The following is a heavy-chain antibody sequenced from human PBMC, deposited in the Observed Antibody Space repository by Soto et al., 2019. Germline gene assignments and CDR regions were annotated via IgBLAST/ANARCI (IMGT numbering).Heavy chain of an antibody. CDR1: GFTFSSYG. V-gene: IGHV3-30*18. Sequence: PGGSLRLSCTASGFTFSSYGMHWVRQAPGKGLEWVAAISYDGSNKYYADSVKGRFTISRDNSTNTLYLQMNSLRAEDTAVYYCAKDWQLQEDYYYGMDVWGQGTTVTVSS. D-gene: IGHD1-26*01. CDR2: ISYDGSNK. CDR3: AKDWQLQEDYYYGMDV. J-gene: IGHJ6*02.